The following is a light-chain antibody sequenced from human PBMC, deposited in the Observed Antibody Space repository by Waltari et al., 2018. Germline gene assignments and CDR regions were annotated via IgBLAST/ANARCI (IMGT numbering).Light chain of an antibody. CDR3: QHYVRLPAT. V-gene: IGKV3-20*01. J-gene: IGKJ1*01. CDR1: QCVSRA. CDR2: GTS. Sequence: EIVLTQSPGTLSLSPGERATLSCRASQCVSRALAWYQQKPGQAPRLLIYGTSNRATGIPDRFSGSGSGTDFSLTISRLEPEDVAVYFCQHYVRLPATFGQGTKVVIK.